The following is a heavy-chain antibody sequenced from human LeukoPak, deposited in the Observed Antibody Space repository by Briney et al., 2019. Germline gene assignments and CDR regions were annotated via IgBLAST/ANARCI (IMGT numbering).Heavy chain of an antibody. CDR3: ARGTHYYNSSGYWDDGGDAFDI. V-gene: IGHV3-30*04. CDR2: ISYDGSNK. CDR1: GFTFSSYA. J-gene: IGHJ3*02. D-gene: IGHD3-22*01. Sequence: GGSLRLSCAASGFTFSSYAMHWVRQAPGKGLEWVAVISYDGSNKNFADSVKGRFTISRDNSKNTLYLQMNSLRAEDTAVYYCARGTHYYNSSGYWDDGGDAFDIWGQGTMVTVSS.